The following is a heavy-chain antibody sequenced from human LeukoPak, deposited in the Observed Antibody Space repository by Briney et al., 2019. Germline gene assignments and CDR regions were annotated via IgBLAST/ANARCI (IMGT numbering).Heavy chain of an antibody. CDR1: GFTFSIYT. CDR2: ISGSGGST. Sequence: GGSLRLSCAASGFTFSIYTMNWVRQAPGKGLEWVSAISGSGGSTYYADSVKGRFTISRDNSKNTLYLQMNSLRAEDTAVYYCAKDVVVPAASGDYWGQGTLVTVSS. J-gene: IGHJ4*02. D-gene: IGHD2-2*01. CDR3: AKDVVVPAASGDY. V-gene: IGHV3-23*01.